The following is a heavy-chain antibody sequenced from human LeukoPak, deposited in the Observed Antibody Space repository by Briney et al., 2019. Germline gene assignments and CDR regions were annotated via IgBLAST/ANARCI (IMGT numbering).Heavy chain of an antibody. Sequence: GASVKVSCKASGYTSTGYYMHWVRQAPGQGLEWMGWINPNSGGTNYAQKFQGRVAMTRDTSISTAYMELSRLRSDDTAVYYCARSDYYDSSGYYAHYFDYWGQGTLVTVSS. D-gene: IGHD3-22*01. CDR3: ARSDYYDSSGYYAHYFDY. J-gene: IGHJ4*02. CDR1: GYTSTGYY. V-gene: IGHV1-2*02. CDR2: INPNSGGT.